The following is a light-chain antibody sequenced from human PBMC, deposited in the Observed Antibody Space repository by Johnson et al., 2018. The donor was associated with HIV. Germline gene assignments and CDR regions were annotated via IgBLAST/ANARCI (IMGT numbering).Light chain of an antibody. J-gene: IGLJ1*01. V-gene: IGLV1-51*01. Sequence: QSVLTQSPSVSEAPGQKVTISCSGSSSNIGNNYVSWYQQLPGTAPKLLIYDNNKRPSGIPDRFSGSKSGTSATLGITGLQTGDEADYYCGTWDSSLNAYVFGTGTKVTVL. CDR3: GTWDSSLNAYV. CDR1: SSNIGNNY. CDR2: DNN.